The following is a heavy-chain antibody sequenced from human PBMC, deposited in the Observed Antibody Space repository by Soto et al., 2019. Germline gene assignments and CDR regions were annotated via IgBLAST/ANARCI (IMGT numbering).Heavy chain of an antibody. CDR2: SIPMYNKP. CDR1: GGTFTTYA. J-gene: IGHJ6*02. V-gene: IGHV1-69*01. CDR3: ARGYSGGYYYAMDV. Sequence: QVQLVQSGAEVKKPGSSVRVSCQASGGTFTTYAFNWVRQAPGQGLEWMGGSIPMYNKPNYAPNFLGRVTISADPSTSTAYMELTTLRSEDTAVYFCARGYSGGYYYAMDVWGQGTTVTVSS. D-gene: IGHD4-4*01.